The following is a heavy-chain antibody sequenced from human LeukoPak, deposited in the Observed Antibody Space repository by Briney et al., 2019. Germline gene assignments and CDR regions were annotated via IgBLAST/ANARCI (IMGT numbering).Heavy chain of an antibody. CDR1: GFIFSNYV. D-gene: IGHD2-15*01. V-gene: IGHV3-23*01. CDR2: ITGDGNT. Sequence: GGSLRLSCAASGFIFSNYVMTWVRQAPGKGLEWVSAITGDGNTYYADSVKGRFTISRDNSKNTLYLQMNSLRAEDTAVYYCARDSGSSRGPQLFDYWGQGTLVTVSS. CDR3: ARDSGSSRGPQLFDY. J-gene: IGHJ4*02.